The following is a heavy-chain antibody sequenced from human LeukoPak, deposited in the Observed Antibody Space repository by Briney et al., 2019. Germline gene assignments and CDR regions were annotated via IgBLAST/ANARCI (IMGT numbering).Heavy chain of an antibody. V-gene: IGHV3-13*01. Sequence: GGSLRLSCAAPGFTFIDYDMHWVRQVIGKGLEWVSAIGIRGDTHYSGSVKGRFTISRENAESSLYLQMNSLRAEDTAVYYCARGGIQVSGIDEFDYWGQGTLVTVSS. D-gene: IGHD6-19*01. CDR3: ARGGIQVSGIDEFDY. J-gene: IGHJ4*02. CDR1: GFTFIDYD. CDR2: IGIRGDT.